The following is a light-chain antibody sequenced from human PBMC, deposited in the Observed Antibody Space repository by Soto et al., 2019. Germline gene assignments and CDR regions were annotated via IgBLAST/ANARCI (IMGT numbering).Light chain of an antibody. CDR2: GAS. CDR1: QSVSID. V-gene: IGKV3-15*01. Sequence: EIVMTQSPATVPVSPGERVPLSCRASQSVSIDLAWYQQKPGQAPRLLIYGASTRATDIPPSFTGSGSGTEFTLTISSLQSEDIAVYYCQQYNKWPQTFGQGTKVDIK. CDR3: QQYNKWPQT. J-gene: IGKJ1*01.